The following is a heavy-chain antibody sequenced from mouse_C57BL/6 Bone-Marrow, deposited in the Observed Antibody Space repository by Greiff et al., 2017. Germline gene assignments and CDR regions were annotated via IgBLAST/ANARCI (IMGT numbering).Heavy chain of an antibody. Sequence: VMLVESGPGLVAPSQSLSITCTVSGFSLTSYGVDWVRQPPGKGLEWLGVIWGGGSTNYNSALMSILSISKDNSKSQVFLKMNSLQTDDTAMYYVAKHSPIYYGNYPFAYWGQGTLVTVSA. J-gene: IGHJ3*01. CDR2: IWGGGST. V-gene: IGHV2-9*01. D-gene: IGHD2-1*01. CDR3: AKHSPIYYGNYPFAY. CDR1: GFSLTSYG.